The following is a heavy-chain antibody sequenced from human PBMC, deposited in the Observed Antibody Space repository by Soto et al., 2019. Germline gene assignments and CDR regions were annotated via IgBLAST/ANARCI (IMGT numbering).Heavy chain of an antibody. V-gene: IGHV4-30-2*01. Sequence: QLQLQESGSGLVKPSQTLSLTCAVSGGSISSGGYSWSWIRQPPGKGLEWIGYIYHSGSTYYNPSLKSRVTISVDRSMNQFSLKLSSVTAADTAVYYCARASRLRPTPEWFDPWGQGTLVTVSS. J-gene: IGHJ5*02. CDR3: ARASRLRPTPEWFDP. D-gene: IGHD5-12*01. CDR2: IYHSGST. CDR1: GGSISSGGYS.